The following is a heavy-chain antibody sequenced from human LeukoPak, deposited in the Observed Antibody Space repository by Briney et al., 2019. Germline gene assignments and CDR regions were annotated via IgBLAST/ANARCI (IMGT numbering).Heavy chain of an antibody. CDR2: ISSSSTI. D-gene: IGHD3-10*01. J-gene: IGHJ6*02. CDR1: GFTFSSYS. Sequence: GGSLRLSCAASGFTFSSYSMNWVRQAPGKGLEWVSYISSSSTIYYADSVKGRFTISRDNAKNSLYLQMNSLRDEDTAVYYCARRGLWFGEDYYYYGMDVWGQGTTVTVSS. V-gene: IGHV3-48*02. CDR3: ARRGLWFGEDYYYYGMDV.